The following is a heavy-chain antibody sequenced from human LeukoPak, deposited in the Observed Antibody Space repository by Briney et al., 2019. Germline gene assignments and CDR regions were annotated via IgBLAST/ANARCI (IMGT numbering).Heavy chain of an antibody. CDR3: ARVGIAAAGTVGGFDY. Sequence: SETLSLTCTVSGGSISSGDYYWSWIRQPPGKGLEWIGYIYYSGSTYYNPSLKSRVTISVDRSKNQFSLKLSSVTAADTAVYYCARVGIAAAGTVGGFDYWGQGTLVTVSS. CDR1: GGSISSGDYY. V-gene: IGHV4-30-4*08. D-gene: IGHD6-13*01. J-gene: IGHJ4*02. CDR2: IYYSGST.